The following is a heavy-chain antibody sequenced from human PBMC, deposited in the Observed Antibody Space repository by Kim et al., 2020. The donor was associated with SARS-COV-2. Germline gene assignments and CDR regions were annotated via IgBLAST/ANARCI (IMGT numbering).Heavy chain of an antibody. D-gene: IGHD6-13*01. V-gene: IGHV1-69*04. Sequence: AQKFQGRVTITAEKSTSTAYMELSSLRSEDTAVYYCARGLGSSSWYYFDYWGQGTLVTVSS. J-gene: IGHJ4*02. CDR3: ARGLGSSSWYYFDY.